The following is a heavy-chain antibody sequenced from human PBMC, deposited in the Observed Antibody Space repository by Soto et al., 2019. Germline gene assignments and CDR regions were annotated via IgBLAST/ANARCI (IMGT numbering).Heavy chain of an antibody. D-gene: IGHD4-17*01. J-gene: IGHJ4*02. V-gene: IGHV1-3*01. CDR1: GYTFTSYA. Sequence: ASVKVSCKASGYTFTSYAMHWVRQAPGQRLEWMGWINAGNGNTKYSQKFQGRVTITRDTSASTAYMELSSLRSEDTAVYYCARDTYGDYLGGYYFDYWGQGTLVTVSS. CDR3: ARDTYGDYLGGYYFDY. CDR2: INAGNGNT.